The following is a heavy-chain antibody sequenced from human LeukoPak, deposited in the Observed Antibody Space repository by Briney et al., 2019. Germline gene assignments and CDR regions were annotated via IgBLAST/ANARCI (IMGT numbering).Heavy chain of an antibody. CDR3: AREIKGSAAAGPTSNY. CDR1: GYTFTSYD. V-gene: IGHV1-46*01. CDR2: INPSGGST. Sequence: GASVKVSCKASGYTFTSYDINWVRQATGQGLEWMGIINPSGGSTSYAQKFQGRVTMTRDTSTSTVYMELSSLRSEDTAVYYCAREIKGSAAAGPTSNYWGQGTLVTVSS. J-gene: IGHJ4*02. D-gene: IGHD6-13*01.